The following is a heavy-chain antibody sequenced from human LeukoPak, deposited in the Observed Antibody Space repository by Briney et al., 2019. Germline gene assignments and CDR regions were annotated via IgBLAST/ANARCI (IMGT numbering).Heavy chain of an antibody. CDR3: AKCSASYSNDAFDV. Sequence: GGSLRLSCAASGFTFNNYAMNWVRQAPGKGLEWVSYIRGGGSNTRYSDSVKGRFIISRDNSKNILYLQMNRLRAEDPAIYYCAKCSASYSNDAFDVWGRGTMVTVSS. CDR2: IRGGGSNT. CDR1: GFTFNNYA. V-gene: IGHV3-23*01. D-gene: IGHD3-10*02. J-gene: IGHJ3*01.